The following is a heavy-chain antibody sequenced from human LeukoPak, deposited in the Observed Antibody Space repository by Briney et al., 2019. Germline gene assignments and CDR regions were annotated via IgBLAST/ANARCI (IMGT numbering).Heavy chain of an antibody. V-gene: IGHV4-4*02. Sequence: PSETLSLTCAVSGGSISSSNWWSWVRQPPGKGLEWIGEIYHSGSTNYNPSLKSRVTISVDKSKNQFSLKLSSVTAADTAVYYCARDPGPDYGERNGMDVWGQGTTVTVSS. J-gene: IGHJ6*02. D-gene: IGHD4-17*01. CDR1: GGSISSSNW. CDR3: ARDPGPDYGERNGMDV. CDR2: IYHSGST.